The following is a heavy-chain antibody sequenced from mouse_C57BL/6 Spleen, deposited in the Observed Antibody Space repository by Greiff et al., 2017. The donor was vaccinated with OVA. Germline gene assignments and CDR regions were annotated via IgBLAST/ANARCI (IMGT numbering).Heavy chain of an antibody. J-gene: IGHJ1*03. CDR2: ISSGGDYI. CDR1: GFTFSSYA. D-gene: IGHD4-1*01. V-gene: IGHV5-9-1*02. Sequence: EVKLVESGEGLVKPGGSLKLSCAASGFTFSSYAMSWVRQTPEKRLEWVAYISSGGDYIYYADTVKGRFTISRDNARNTLYLQMSSLKSEDTAMYYCTRENWEGWYFDVWGTGTTVTVSS. CDR3: TRENWEGWYFDV.